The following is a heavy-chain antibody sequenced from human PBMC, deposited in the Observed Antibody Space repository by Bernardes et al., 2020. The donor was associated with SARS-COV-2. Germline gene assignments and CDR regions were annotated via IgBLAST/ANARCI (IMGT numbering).Heavy chain of an antibody. CDR3: ASDFYDDSGYYRDNY. J-gene: IGHJ4*02. V-gene: IGHV4-4*02. Sequence: LSLTCAVSGASVSSSNWWNWVRQPPGKGLEWIGEIYQSGSTNYNPSLKSRVTISVDKSKNQFSLKLTSVTAADTAVYYCASDFYDDSGYYRDNYWGQGTLVTVSS. D-gene: IGHD3-3*01. CDR1: GASVSSSNW. CDR2: IYQSGST.